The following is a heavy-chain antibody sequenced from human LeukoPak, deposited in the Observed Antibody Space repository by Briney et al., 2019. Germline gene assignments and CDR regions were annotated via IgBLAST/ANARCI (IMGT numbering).Heavy chain of an antibody. Sequence: GGSLSLSCAGSGITFTRFWMHWVRLAPGKGLVWVSRINVEGATTTYADSVEGRFTISRGENTLYLQMNHLRVDDTAVYYCTRGGEEPFDYWGQGTLVTVSP. CDR1: GITFTRFW. J-gene: IGHJ4*02. CDR2: INVEGATT. D-gene: IGHD3-10*01. CDR3: TRGGEEPFDY. V-gene: IGHV3-74*01.